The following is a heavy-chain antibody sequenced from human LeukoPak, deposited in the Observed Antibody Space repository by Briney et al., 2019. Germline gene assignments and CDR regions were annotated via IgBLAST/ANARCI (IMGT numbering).Heavy chain of an antibody. CDR2: MCGTAGCT. D-gene: IGHD3-10*01. Sequence: PGGSLTLSCQASGFTFYMYAMSWVRQAPGKGLEWVASMCGTAGCTFYPDSVKGRFTISRDNAKNSLYLQMNSLRAEDTAVYYCARAGWFGERGDAFDIWGQGTMVTVSS. CDR1: GFTFYMYA. CDR3: ARAGWFGERGDAFDI. V-gene: IGHV3-23*01. J-gene: IGHJ3*02.